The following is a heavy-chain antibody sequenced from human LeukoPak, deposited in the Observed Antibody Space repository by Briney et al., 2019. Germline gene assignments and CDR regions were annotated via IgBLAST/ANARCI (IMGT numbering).Heavy chain of an antibody. J-gene: IGHJ4*02. CDR1: GYTFTSYD. D-gene: IGHD1-26*01. CDR3: AIPPRVVGAFVN. V-gene: IGHV1-8*01. CDR2: MNPNSGNT. Sequence: GASVRVSCKASGYTFTSYDINWVRQATGQGLEWMGWMNPNSGNTGYAQKFQGRVTMTRNTSISTAYMELSSLRSEDTAVYYCAIPPRVVGAFVNWGQGTLVTVSS.